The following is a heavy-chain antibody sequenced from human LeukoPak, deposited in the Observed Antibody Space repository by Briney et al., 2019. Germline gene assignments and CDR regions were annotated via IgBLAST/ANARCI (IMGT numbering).Heavy chain of an antibody. Sequence: PGGSLRLSCVASGFTFSSYWMTWVRQAPGRGLERVANIKEDGSRTYYMDSVKGRFTISRDNAKSSLYLQMNSLRAEDTAVYYCAKDPRLGYSSSWYPYYFDYWGQGTLVTVSS. CDR1: GFTFSSYW. J-gene: IGHJ4*02. V-gene: IGHV3-7*01. CDR2: IKEDGSRT. D-gene: IGHD6-13*01. CDR3: AKDPRLGYSSSWYPYYFDY.